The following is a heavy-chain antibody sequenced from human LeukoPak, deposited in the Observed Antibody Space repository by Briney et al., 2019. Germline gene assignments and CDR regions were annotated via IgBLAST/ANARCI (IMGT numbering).Heavy chain of an antibody. CDR2: ISAYNGNT. CDR3: ARDVGFKESSGYDHGPAY. D-gene: IGHD3-22*01. J-gene: IGHJ4*02. Sequence: ASVKVSCKASGYTFTSYGISWVRQAPGQGPEWMGWISAYNGNTYYVQKLQGRVTMTTDTTTTTAYMELRGLRSDDTAVYYCARDVGFKESSGYDHGPAYWGQGILVTVSS. CDR1: GYTFTSYG. V-gene: IGHV1-18*01.